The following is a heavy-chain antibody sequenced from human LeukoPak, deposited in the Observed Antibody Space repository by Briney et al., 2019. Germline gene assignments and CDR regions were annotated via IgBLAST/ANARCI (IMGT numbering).Heavy chain of an antibody. CDR2: IYSGGST. D-gene: IGHD2-2*01. CDR3: ARERGSCSSTSCYLSPKYYGMDV. V-gene: IGHV3-66*01. CDR1: GFTVSSNY. J-gene: IGHJ6*02. Sequence: GGSLRLSCAASGFTVSSNYMSWVRQAPGKGREGVSVIYSGGSTYYADSVTRLFTIPRYTSNHTLYLQMHSLRAEDTPVYYCARERGSCSSTSCYLSPKYYGMDVWGQGTTVTVSS.